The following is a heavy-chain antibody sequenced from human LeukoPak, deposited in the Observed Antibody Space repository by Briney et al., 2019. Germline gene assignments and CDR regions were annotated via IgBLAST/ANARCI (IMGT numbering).Heavy chain of an antibody. CDR1: GFTLSSYS. V-gene: IGHV3-48*01. Sequence: PGGSLRLSCAASGFTLSSYSVNWVRKAPGEGLEWISFISSESDIINYADSVKGRFTISRDNAKNSLYLQMNSLGAEDTAVYYCARQDCTWGRTDYWGQGTLVTVSS. CDR2: ISSESDII. J-gene: IGHJ4*02. D-gene: IGHD2-21*01. CDR3: ARQDCTWGRTDY.